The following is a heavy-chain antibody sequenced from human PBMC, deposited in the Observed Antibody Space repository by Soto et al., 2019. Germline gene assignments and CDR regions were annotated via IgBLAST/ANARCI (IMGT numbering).Heavy chain of an antibody. CDR1: EGIFSSYA. CDR2: IIPIFGTA. Sequence: SVKVSCKASEGIFSSYAISWVRQAPGQGLEWMGGIIPIFGTANYAQKFQGRVTITADESTSTAYMELSSLRSEDTAVYYCARSEPERVFAFDIWGQGTMVTVSS. D-gene: IGHD1-1*01. CDR3: ARSEPERVFAFDI. J-gene: IGHJ3*02. V-gene: IGHV1-69*13.